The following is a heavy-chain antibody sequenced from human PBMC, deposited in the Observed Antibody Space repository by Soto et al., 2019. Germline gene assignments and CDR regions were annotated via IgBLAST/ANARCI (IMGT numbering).Heavy chain of an antibody. CDR1: GGSFSGYY. D-gene: IGHD6-19*01. V-gene: IGHV4-34*01. J-gene: IGHJ3*02. CDR3: ARSREKWLIDAFDI. Sequence: QVQVQQWGAGLLKSSETLSLTCAVYGGSFSGYYWSWVRQPPGKGLEWIGEVNPTGSTKYNSSLKSRVTVSVDTSKNQFSLNLNFVTAADTALYYGARSREKWLIDAFDIWGEGPMVTVSS. CDR2: VNPTGST.